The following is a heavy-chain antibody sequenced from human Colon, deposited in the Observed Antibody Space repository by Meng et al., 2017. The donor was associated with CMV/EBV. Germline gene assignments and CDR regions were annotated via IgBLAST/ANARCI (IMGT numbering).Heavy chain of an antibody. CDR3: ARLDKLTGDSLDY. D-gene: IGHD7-27*01. V-gene: IGHV3-21*06. Sequence: GGSLRLSCAGSGFIFSSYGMNWVRQAPGKGLEWVSSITTANAYKSYAESVKGRFTISRDDAKSSLFLQMDSLRVDDTAVYYCARLDKLTGDSLDYWGQGTLVTVSS. CDR1: GFIFSSYG. J-gene: IGHJ4*02. CDR2: ITTANAYK.